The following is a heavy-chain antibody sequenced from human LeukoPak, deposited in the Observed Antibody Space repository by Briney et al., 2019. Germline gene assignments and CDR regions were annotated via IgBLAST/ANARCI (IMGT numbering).Heavy chain of an antibody. CDR1: GGSFSGYY. CDR3: ARIYSGSYGYYYYGMDV. D-gene: IGHD1-26*01. V-gene: IGHV4-34*01. CDR2: INHSGST. J-gene: IGHJ6*02. Sequence: SETLSLTCAVYGGSFSGYYWSWIRQPPGKGLEWIGEINHSGSTNYNPSLKNRVTISVDMFKNQFSLKLSSVTAADTAVYYCARIYSGSYGYYYYGMDVWGQGTTVTVSS.